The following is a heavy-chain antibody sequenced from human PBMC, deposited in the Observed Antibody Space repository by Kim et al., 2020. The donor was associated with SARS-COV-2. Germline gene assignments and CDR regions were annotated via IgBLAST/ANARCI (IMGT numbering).Heavy chain of an antibody. D-gene: IGHD3-3*01. J-gene: IGHJ5*02. CDR3: ASRDWFWFDP. Sequence: TANYAQKFQGRVTITADESTSTAYMELSSLRSEDTAVYYCASRDWFWFDPWGQGTLVTVSS. V-gene: IGHV1-69*01. CDR2: TA.